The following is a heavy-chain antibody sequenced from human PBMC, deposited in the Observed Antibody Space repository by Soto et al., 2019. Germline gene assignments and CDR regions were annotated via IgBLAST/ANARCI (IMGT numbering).Heavy chain of an antibody. D-gene: IGHD1-26*01. CDR1: GYTFTSYG. CDR3: ARESAYGGNPLAFDS. J-gene: IGHJ4*02. V-gene: IGHV1-18*04. CDR2: ISAYNGNT. Sequence: ASVKVSCKASGYTFTSYGISWVRQAPGQGLEWMGWISAYNGNTNYAQKLQGRVTMTTDTSTSTAYMELRSLRSDDTAVYYCARESAYGGNPLAFDSWGQGTLVTVSS.